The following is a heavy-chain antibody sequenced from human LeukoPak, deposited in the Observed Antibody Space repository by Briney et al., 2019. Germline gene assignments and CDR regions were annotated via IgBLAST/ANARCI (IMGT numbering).Heavy chain of an antibody. CDR3: ARDGYCSSTSCYPMDV. Sequence: SETLSLTCSVSTYSISSGFYWGWIRQPPGKGLEWIGSIFHRGSTYYKSSLKSRITISVDTSKNQFSLKLSSVTAADTAVYYCARDGYCSSTSCYPMDVWGKGTTVTVSS. J-gene: IGHJ6*04. CDR2: IFHRGST. V-gene: IGHV4-38-2*02. D-gene: IGHD2-2*03. CDR1: TYSISSGFY.